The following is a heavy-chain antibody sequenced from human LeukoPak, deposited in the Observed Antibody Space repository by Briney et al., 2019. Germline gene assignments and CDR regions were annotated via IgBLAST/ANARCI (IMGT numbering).Heavy chain of an antibody. D-gene: IGHD6-6*01. V-gene: IGHV4-31*03. Sequence: PSETLSLTCTVSGGSISSGGYYWRWIRQHPGKGLEWIGYIYYSGSTYYNPSLKSRVTISVDTSKNQFSLKLSSVTAADTAVYYCARCIAARLEIDYWGQGTLVSVSS. CDR1: GGSISSGGYY. CDR2: IYYSGST. CDR3: ARCIAARLEIDY. J-gene: IGHJ4*02.